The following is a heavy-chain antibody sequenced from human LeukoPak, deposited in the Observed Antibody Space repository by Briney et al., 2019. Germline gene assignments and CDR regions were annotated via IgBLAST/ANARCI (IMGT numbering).Heavy chain of an antibody. CDR1: GGSFSGYY. D-gene: IGHD5-24*01. CDR2: INHSGST. CDR3: ARGNDGYNANLDY. V-gene: IGHV4-34*01. J-gene: IGHJ4*02. Sequence: SETLSLTCAVYGGSFSGYYWSWIRQPPGKGLEWIGEINHSGSTNYNPSLKSRVTISVDTSKNQFSLKLSSVTAADTAVYYCARGNDGYNANLDYWGQGTLVTVSS.